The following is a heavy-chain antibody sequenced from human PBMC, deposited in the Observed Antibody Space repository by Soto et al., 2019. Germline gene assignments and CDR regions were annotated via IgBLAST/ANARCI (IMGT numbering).Heavy chain of an antibody. D-gene: IGHD2-15*01. Sequence: SETLSLTCAVYGGSFSGYYWSWIRQPPGKGLEWIGEINHSGSTNYNPSLKSRVTISVDTSKNQFSLKLSSVTAADKAVYYCARQRTQSGSLSCFDTLCQGPL. V-gene: IGHV4-34*01. CDR1: GGSFSGYY. J-gene: IGHJ5*02. CDR3: ARQRTQSGSLSCFDT. CDR2: INHSGST.